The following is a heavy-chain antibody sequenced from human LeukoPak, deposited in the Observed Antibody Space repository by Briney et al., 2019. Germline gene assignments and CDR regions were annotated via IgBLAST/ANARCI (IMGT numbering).Heavy chain of an antibody. V-gene: IGHV1-8*01. CDR1: GYTFTSYD. CDR2: MSPNSGNT. Sequence: ASVKVSCKASGYTFTSYDINWVRQATGQGPEWMGWMSPNSGNTGYAQKFQGRVTMTRSTSMSTAYMELSSLSSEDTAVYYCARGPPNWGYDYWGQGTLVTVSS. CDR3: ARGPPNWGYDY. J-gene: IGHJ4*02. D-gene: IGHD7-27*01.